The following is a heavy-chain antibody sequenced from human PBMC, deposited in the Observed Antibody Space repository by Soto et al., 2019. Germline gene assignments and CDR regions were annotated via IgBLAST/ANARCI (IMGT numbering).Heavy chain of an antibody. CDR3: AKDQEGILTGYYNFFDY. CDR2: ISGSGGST. D-gene: IGHD3-9*01. Sequence: EVQLLESGGGLVQPGGSLRLSCAASGFTFSSYAMSWVRQAPGKGLEWVSAISGSGGSTYYADSVKGRFTISRDNSKNTLYLQMNSLRAEDTAVYYCAKDQEGILTGYYNFFDYWGQGTLVTVSS. J-gene: IGHJ4*02. CDR1: GFTFSSYA. V-gene: IGHV3-23*01.